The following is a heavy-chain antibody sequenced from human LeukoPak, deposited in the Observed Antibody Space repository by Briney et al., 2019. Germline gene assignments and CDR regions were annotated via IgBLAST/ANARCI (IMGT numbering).Heavy chain of an antibody. J-gene: IGHJ3*02. CDR1: GGSINAYY. D-gene: IGHD5-18*01. Sequence: SETLSLTCTVSGGSINAYYWSWIRQPPGKGLEWIAYVRDNEENNYNPSLKSRVAISVDTANNQISLRLNFVTAADTAIYYCARQPANTAAFDIWGLGTMVTVSS. CDR3: ARQPANTAAFDI. CDR2: VRDNEEN. V-gene: IGHV4-59*08.